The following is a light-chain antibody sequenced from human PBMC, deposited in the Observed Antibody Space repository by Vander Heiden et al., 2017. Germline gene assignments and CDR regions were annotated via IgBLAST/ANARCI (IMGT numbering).Light chain of an antibody. CDR2: KAS. V-gene: IGKV1-5*03. CDR1: QSISSW. Sequence: IQMTQSPSTLSASVGDRVTITCRASQSISSWLAWYQQKPGKAPKLLIYKASSLESGVPSRFSGSGSGTEFTLTISSLQPDDFATYYCQQDNSYPWTFGQGTKVXIK. J-gene: IGKJ1*01. CDR3: QQDNSYPWT.